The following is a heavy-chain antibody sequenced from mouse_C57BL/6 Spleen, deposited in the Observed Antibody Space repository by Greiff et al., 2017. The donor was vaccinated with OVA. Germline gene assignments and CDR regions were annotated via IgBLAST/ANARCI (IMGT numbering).Heavy chain of an antibody. CDR3: TTGVTTAD. J-gene: IGHJ2*01. Sequence: VQLQQSGAELVRPGASVKLSCTASGFNIKDDYMHWVKQRPEQGLEWIGWIDPENGDTEYASKCQGKATITADTSSNTAYLQLSSLTSEDTAVYYCTTGVTTADWGQGTTLTVSS. CDR2: IDPENGDT. V-gene: IGHV14-4*01. D-gene: IGHD2-2*01. CDR1: GFNIKDDY.